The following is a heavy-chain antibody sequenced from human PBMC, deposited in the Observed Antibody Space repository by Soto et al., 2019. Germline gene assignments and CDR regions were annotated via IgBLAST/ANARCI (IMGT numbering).Heavy chain of an antibody. CDR2: IRTNSRGATT. V-gene: IGHV3-49*03. Sequence: EVQVVESGGGLVQPGRSLRLSCTTSGFVFGDYEMSWFRQAPGKGLEWVGFIRTNSRGATTEYAASVRGRFTISRDDSRSVAYLQMNSLKSEDTAVYYCTRGVVIGYWGQGTLVTVSS. CDR1: GFVFGDYE. J-gene: IGHJ4*02. CDR3: TRGVVIGY.